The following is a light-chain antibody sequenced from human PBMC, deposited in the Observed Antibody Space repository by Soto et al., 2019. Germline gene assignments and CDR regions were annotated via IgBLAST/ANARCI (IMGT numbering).Light chain of an antibody. CDR1: SSDVGGYND. CDR2: EVS. Sequence: QSALTQPASVSGSPGQSITISCTGTSSDVGGYNDVSWYQQHPGKAPKLMIHEVSNRPSGVSNRFSGSKSGNTASLTISGLQAEDEADYYCSSYTSSSTPYVFGTGTKLTVL. J-gene: IGLJ1*01. CDR3: SSYTSSSTPYV. V-gene: IGLV2-14*01.